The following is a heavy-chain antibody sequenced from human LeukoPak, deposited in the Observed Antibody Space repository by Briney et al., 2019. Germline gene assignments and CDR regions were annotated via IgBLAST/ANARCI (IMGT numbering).Heavy chain of an antibody. CDR2: IYYSGST. CDR1: GGSISSYY. Sequence: PSETLSLTCTVSGGSISSYYWSWIRQPPGKGLEWIGYIYYSGSTNYNPSLKSRVTISVDTSKNQFSLKLSSVTAADTAVYYCARSLGGSGDNWFDPWGQGTLVTVSS. J-gene: IGHJ5*02. V-gene: IGHV4-59*08. CDR3: ARSLGGSGDNWFDP. D-gene: IGHD3-10*01.